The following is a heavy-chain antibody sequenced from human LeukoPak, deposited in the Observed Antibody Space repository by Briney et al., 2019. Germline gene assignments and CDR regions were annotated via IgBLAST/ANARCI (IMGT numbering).Heavy chain of an antibody. J-gene: IGHJ4*02. D-gene: IGHD2-2*01. CDR3: ARDAGHCSSTSCCIDY. CDR1: GFTFSRYA. CDR2: TSSDGSDQ. V-gene: IGHV3-30-3*01. Sequence: GGSLRLSCAASGFTFSRYALHWVRQAPGKGLEWVALTSSDGSDQYYADFVKGRFTISKDKSKNTLFLQTNSLRAEDTAVYYCARDAGHCSSTSCCIDYWGRGTLVTVSS.